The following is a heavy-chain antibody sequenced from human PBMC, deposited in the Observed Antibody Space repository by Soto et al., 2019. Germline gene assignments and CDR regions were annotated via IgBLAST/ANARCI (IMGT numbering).Heavy chain of an antibody. CDR2: IIPILGIA. CDR3: TIGSWSGEVFDI. CDR1: GGTFSTYS. D-gene: IGHD2-21*01. V-gene: IGHV1-69*02. J-gene: IGHJ3*02. Sequence: QVQLVQSGAEVKKPGSSVKVSCKDSGGTFSTYSMFWVRQAPGQGLEWMGRIIPILGIANYAQKFQDRVTIPADKSTSTAYMELSSLRSEDTALYFCTIGSWSGEVFDIWGQGTMVTVSS.